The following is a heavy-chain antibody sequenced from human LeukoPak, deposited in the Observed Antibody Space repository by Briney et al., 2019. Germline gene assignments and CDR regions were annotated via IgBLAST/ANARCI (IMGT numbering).Heavy chain of an antibody. D-gene: IGHD5-24*01. CDR3: VARPLRGYSPFDY. J-gene: IGHJ4*02. CDR1: GFTFTSSA. Sequence: SVKVSCKASGFTFTSSAMQWVRQARGQRLEWIGWIVVGSGNTNYAQKFQERVTITRDMSTSTAYMELSSLRSEDTAVYYCVARPLRGYSPFDYWGQGTLVTVSS. V-gene: IGHV1-58*02. CDR2: IVVGSGNT.